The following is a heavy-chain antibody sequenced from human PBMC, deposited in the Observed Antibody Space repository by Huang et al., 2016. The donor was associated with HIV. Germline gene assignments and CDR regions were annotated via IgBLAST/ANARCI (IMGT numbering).Heavy chain of an antibody. J-gene: IGHJ4*02. CDR2: ISYDGRSQ. Sequence: QVHLVESGGGVVQPGGSLRLSCAASGFKLSGFGMHWVRQAPGKGLVLVAVISYDGRSQFYTDSVKGRFTISRDNSDNTLSLQMKGLRPDDTAVYYCAKESRWFSDFDHWGQGVLVSVSS. CDR3: AKESRWFSDFDH. V-gene: IGHV3-30*18. CDR1: GFKLSGFG. D-gene: IGHD2-15*01.